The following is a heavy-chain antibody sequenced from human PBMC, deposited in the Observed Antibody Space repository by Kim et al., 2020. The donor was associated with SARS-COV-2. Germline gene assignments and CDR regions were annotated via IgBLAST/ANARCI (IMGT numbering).Heavy chain of an antibody. CDR1: GGSISSGGYY. CDR3: ARGIYSYGADY. D-gene: IGHD5-18*01. Sequence: SETLSLTCTVSGGSISSGGYYWSWIRQHPGKGLEWIGYIYYSGSTYYNPSLKSRVTISVDTSKNQFSLKLSSVTAADTAVYYCARGIYSYGADYWGQGTLVTVSS. CDR2: IYYSGST. J-gene: IGHJ4*02. V-gene: IGHV4-31*03.